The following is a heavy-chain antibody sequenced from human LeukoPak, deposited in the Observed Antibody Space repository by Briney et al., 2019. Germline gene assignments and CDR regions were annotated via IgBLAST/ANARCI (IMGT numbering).Heavy chain of an antibody. CDR3: ATNPRTDYDILTGYYIL. D-gene: IGHD3-9*01. CDR1: GYSFTSYW. J-gene: IGHJ4*02. V-gene: IGHV5-10-1*01. Sequence: GESLRISCKGSGYSFTSYWISWVRQMPGKGLEWVGRIDPSDSYTNYSPSFQGHVTIPADKSISTAYLQWSSLKASDTAMYYCATNPRTDYDILTGYYILWGQGTLVTVSS. CDR2: IDPSDSYT.